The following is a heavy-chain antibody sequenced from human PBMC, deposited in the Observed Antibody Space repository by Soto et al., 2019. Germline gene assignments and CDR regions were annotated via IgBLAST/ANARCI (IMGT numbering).Heavy chain of an antibody. Sequence: VWLRLSCAACRIILEDYGLSWGRHSPGKGLEWLSPISWTGVNKYYADDLKGRFTISRDHSKSTVYQELNNLSVGHTAVHSLAKNQAVELLALARVDRIDHWGQGTLVTVP. V-gene: IGHV3-23*01. CDR1: RIILEDYG. J-gene: IGHJ5*02. D-gene: IGHD1-7*01. CDR2: ISWTGVNK. CDR3: AKNQAVELLALARVDRIDH.